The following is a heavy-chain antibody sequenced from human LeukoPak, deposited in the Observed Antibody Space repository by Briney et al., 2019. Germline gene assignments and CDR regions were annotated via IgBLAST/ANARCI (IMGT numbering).Heavy chain of an antibody. J-gene: IGHJ4*02. CDR1: GFTLSNYG. CDR2: ISGSGGST. D-gene: IGHD2-21*02. Sequence: GGSLRLSCAASGFTLSNYGMSWVRQAPGKGLEWVSAISGSGGSTYYADSVKGRFTISRDNSKNTLYLQMNSLRAEDTAVYYCAKAGHIVVVTAIGFDYWGQGTLVTVSS. CDR3: AKAGHIVVVTAIGFDY. V-gene: IGHV3-23*01.